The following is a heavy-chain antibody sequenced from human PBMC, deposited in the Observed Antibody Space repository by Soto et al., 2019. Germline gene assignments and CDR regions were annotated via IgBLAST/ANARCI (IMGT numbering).Heavy chain of an antibody. D-gene: IGHD2-15*01. CDR3: AKEALVGGGISAFDS. CDR2: ISRSGDTS. Sequence: GGSQRLSCAASGFTFDNYVMTWVRQAPGKGLEWVSAISRSGDTSYYADSAKGRFTISRDNSKSRLYLEMSSLRAEDTALYYCAKEALVGGGISAFDSWGQGILVTVSS. CDR1: GFTFDNYV. J-gene: IGHJ4*02. V-gene: IGHV3-23*01.